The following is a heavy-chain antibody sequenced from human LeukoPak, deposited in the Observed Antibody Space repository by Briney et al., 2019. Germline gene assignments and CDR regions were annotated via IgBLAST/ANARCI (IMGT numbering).Heavy chain of an antibody. CDR3: TSSSPPADY. Sequence: ASETLSLTCAVYGGSFSGYYWSWIRQPPGKGLEWIGEINHSGSTNYNPSLKSRVTISVDTSKNQFSLKLSSVTAADTAVYYCTSSSPPADYWGQGTLVTVSS. J-gene: IGHJ4*02. CDR1: GGSFSGYY. CDR2: INHSGST. D-gene: IGHD6-13*01. V-gene: IGHV4-34*01.